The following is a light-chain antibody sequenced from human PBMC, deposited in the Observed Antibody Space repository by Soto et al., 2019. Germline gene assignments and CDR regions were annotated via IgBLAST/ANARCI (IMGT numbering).Light chain of an antibody. CDR1: QSVSSN. J-gene: IGKJ2*01. CDR2: GAS. V-gene: IGKV3-15*01. CDR3: QQYNNWPPYT. Sequence: EIVMTQSPATLSVSPGERATLSCRASQSVSSNLAWYQQKPGQAPRLLIYGASTRATGIPARFSGSGSGTEFTLTISRLPSEDFAVYCCQQYNNWPPYTFGQGTKLEIK.